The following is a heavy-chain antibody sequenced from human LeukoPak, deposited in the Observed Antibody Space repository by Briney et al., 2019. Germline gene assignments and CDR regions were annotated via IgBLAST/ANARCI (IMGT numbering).Heavy chain of an antibody. V-gene: IGHV4-34*01. CDR3: AILPRDY. Sequence: SETLSLTCAVYGGSFSGYYWSWIRQPPGKGLEWIGEINHSGSTNYNPSFKSRVTISVDTSKNQFSLKLSSVTAADTAVYYCAILPRDYWGQGALVTVSS. J-gene: IGHJ4*02. CDR2: INHSGST. CDR1: GGSFSGYY.